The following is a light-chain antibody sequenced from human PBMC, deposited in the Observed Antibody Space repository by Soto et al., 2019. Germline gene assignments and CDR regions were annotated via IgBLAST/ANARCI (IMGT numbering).Light chain of an antibody. CDR1: SSDVGGYNY. CDR3: SSYTSSSTPGWV. CDR2: EVS. V-gene: IGLV2-14*01. J-gene: IGLJ3*02. Sequence: QAVVTQPASVSGSPGQSITISCTGTSSDVGGYNYVSWYQQHPGKAPKLMIYEVSNRPPGVSNRFSGSKSGNTASLTISGLQAEDEADYYCSSYTSSSTPGWVFGGGTKLTVL.